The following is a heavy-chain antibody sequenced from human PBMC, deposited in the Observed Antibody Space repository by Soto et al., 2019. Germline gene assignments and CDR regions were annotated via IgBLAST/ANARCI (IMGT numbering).Heavy chain of an antibody. CDR1: GFTFSSYA. V-gene: IGHV3-23*01. D-gene: IGHD6-6*01. J-gene: IGHJ6*03. Sequence: PGGSLRLSCAASGFTFSSYAMSWVRQAPGKGLEWVSAISGSGGSTYYADSVKGRFTISRDNSKNTLYLQMNSLRAEDTAVYYCAKVGQYSSSFLARYYMDVWGKGTTVTVSS. CDR3: AKVGQYSSSFLARYYMDV. CDR2: ISGSGGST.